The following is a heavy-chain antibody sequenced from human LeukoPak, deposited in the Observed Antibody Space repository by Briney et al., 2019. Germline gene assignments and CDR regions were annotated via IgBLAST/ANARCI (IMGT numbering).Heavy chain of an antibody. D-gene: IGHD6-13*01. Sequence: SQTLSLTCAISGDSVSSNSAAWNWIRQSPSRGLEWLGRTYYRSKWYKDYAVSVKSRITINPDTSKNQFSLQLNSVTPEDTAVYYCAREGGKYSSSWYNWFDPWGQGTLVTVSS. CDR2: TYYRSKWYK. CDR3: AREGGKYSSSWYNWFDP. CDR1: GDSVSSNSAA. J-gene: IGHJ5*02. V-gene: IGHV6-1*01.